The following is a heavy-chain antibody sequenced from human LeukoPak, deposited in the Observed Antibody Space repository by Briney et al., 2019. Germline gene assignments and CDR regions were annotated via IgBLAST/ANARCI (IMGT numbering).Heavy chain of an antibody. CDR3: ARGFELDY. CDR1: GFPFSSYW. J-gene: IGHJ4*02. CDR2: IKQEGSEK. V-gene: IGHV3-7*01. Sequence: GGSPRLSCAASGFPFSSYWMSWVRQAPGKGLEWVANIKQEGSEKYYVGSVKGRFTISRDDARNSLYLQMNSLRAEDTAVYFCARGFELDYWGQGTLVTVSS.